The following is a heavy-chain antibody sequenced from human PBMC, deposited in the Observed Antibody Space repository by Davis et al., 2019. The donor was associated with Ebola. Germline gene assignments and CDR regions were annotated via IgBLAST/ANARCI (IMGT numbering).Heavy chain of an antibody. Sequence: GESLKISCEASGFTFSTCAMSWVRQAPGKGLEWVSAISGSGGSTFYADSVKGRFTISRDNSKNTLYLQMNSLRAEYTAVYYCAKDGGQQLDNYYYYYGMDVWGKGTTVTVSS. CDR1: GFTFSTCA. J-gene: IGHJ6*04. D-gene: IGHD6-13*01. CDR3: AKDGGQQLDNYYYYYGMDV. V-gene: IGHV3-23*01. CDR2: ISGSGGST.